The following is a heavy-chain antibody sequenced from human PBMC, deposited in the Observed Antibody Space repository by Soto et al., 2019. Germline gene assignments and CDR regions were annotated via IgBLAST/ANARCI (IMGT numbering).Heavy chain of an antibody. V-gene: IGHV3-30*03. CDR1: GSTFSSYG. CDR2: ISYDGSNK. J-gene: IGHJ6*02. CDR3: VEEAAAIHYGMAV. Sequence: QVQLVESGGGVVQPGRSLRLSCAASGSTFSSYGMHWVRRAPGKGLEWVAVISYDGSNKYYADSVKGRFTISRDNSKNTLYLQMNSLRAEDTAVYYCVEEAAAIHYGMAVWGQGTTVTVSS. D-gene: IGHD2-2*01.